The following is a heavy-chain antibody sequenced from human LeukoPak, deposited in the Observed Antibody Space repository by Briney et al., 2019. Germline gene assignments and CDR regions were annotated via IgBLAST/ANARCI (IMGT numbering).Heavy chain of an antibody. CDR1: GFTFSSYA. Sequence: GGSLRLSCAASGFTFSSYAMHWVRQAPGKGLEWVAVIYGGGNIYYADSVKGRFTISRDNSKSTLYLQMNSLRAEDTAVYYCARGAGYNYPYYFDYWGQGTLVTVSS. CDR2: IYGGGNI. J-gene: IGHJ4*02. CDR3: ARGAGYNYPYYFDY. D-gene: IGHD5-24*01. V-gene: IGHV3-30*14.